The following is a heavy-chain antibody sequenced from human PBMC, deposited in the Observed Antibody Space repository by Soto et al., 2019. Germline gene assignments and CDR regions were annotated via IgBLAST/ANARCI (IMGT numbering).Heavy chain of an antibody. CDR3: ARHVMGARGWVEEPL. V-gene: IGHV5-10-1*01. Sequence: GESLKISCKGSGYSFTSHWISWVRQMPGKGLEWMGRIDPSDSYTNYSPSFQGHVTISADKSITTAYLQWSGLKASDTAMYYCARHVMGARGWVEEPLWGQGTLVTVSS. J-gene: IGHJ4*02. CDR1: GYSFTSHW. D-gene: IGHD1-1*01. CDR2: IDPSDSYT.